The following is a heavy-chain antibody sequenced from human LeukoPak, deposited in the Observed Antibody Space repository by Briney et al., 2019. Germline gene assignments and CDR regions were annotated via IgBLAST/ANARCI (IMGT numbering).Heavy chain of an antibody. D-gene: IGHD3-16*01. J-gene: IGHJ4*02. CDR3: ARLVGVSPLDY. CDR2: ISGSPDNT. Sequence: PGGSLRLSCVVSGFTFRSYAMYWVRQAPGKGLEWVSEISGSPDNTYYADSVKGRFATSRDDSRNTLYLQMNSLRAEDTAVYYCARLVGVSPLDYWGQGTLVTVSS. CDR1: GFTFRSYA. V-gene: IGHV3-23*01.